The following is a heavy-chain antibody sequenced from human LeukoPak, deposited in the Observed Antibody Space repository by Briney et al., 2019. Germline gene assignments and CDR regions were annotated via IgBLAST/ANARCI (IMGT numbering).Heavy chain of an antibody. V-gene: IGHV3-48*01. CDR3: ARTYYAFWSGYSTTGSFDY. Sequence: GGSLRLSCAASGFTFSSYSMNWVRQAPGKGLEWVSYISSSDSTIYYADSVKGRFTISRDNAKNSLYLQMNGLRAEDTAVYYCARTYYAFWSGYSTTGSFDYWGQGTLVSVSS. CDR2: ISSSDSTI. CDR1: GFTFSSYS. J-gene: IGHJ4*02. D-gene: IGHD3-3*01.